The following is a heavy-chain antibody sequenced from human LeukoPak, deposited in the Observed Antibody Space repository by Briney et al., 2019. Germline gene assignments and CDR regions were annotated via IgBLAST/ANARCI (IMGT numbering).Heavy chain of an antibody. V-gene: IGHV3-30-3*01. Sequence: PGGSLRLSCAASGFTFINYAMTWVCQAPGKGLEWVAVISYDGSNKYYADSVKGRFTISRDNSKNTLYLQMNSLRAEDTAVYYCARDGDPTAYFDYWGQGTLVTVSS. CDR2: ISYDGSNK. CDR3: ARDGDPTAYFDY. J-gene: IGHJ4*02. D-gene: IGHD7-27*01. CDR1: GFTFINYA.